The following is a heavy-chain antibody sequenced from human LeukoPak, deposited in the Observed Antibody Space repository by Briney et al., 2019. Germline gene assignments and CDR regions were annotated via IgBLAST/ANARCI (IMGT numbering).Heavy chain of an antibody. CDR2: IYPADSDT. Sequence: GESLKISCKGSGYSFTTFWIAWVRQMPGKGLEWIGIIYPADSDTRYSPSFQGQVTISADKSTNTAYLQWSSLMASDTAMYYCARQWTGYSHDSWGQGTLVTVSS. J-gene: IGHJ4*02. CDR1: GYSFTTFW. CDR3: ARQWTGYSHDS. D-gene: IGHD3/OR15-3a*01. V-gene: IGHV5-51*01.